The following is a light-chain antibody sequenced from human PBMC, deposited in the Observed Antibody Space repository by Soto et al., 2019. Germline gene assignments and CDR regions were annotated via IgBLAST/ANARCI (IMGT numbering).Light chain of an antibody. CDR2: DAS. CDR3: QQRSNWPVT. Sequence: EIVLTQSPATLSLSPWGRATLSCRASQSVGSYLAWYQQKPGQAPRLLIYDASNRATGIPARFSGSGSGTDFTLTISSLEPEDFAVYYCQQRSNWPVTFGQGTRLEIK. V-gene: IGKV3-11*01. CDR1: QSVGSY. J-gene: IGKJ5*01.